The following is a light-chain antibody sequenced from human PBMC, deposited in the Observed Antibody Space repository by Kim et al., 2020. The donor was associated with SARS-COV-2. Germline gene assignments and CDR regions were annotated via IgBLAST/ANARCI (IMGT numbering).Light chain of an antibody. Sequence: AAVGDRVTITCRASQGVSSALAWYQQKPGKAPKLLIYDASSLESGVPSRFSGSGSGTDFTLTISSLQPEDFATYYCQQFNSYPHTFGPGTKVDIK. CDR3: QQFNSYPHT. CDR2: DAS. J-gene: IGKJ3*01. CDR1: QGVSSA. V-gene: IGKV1-13*02.